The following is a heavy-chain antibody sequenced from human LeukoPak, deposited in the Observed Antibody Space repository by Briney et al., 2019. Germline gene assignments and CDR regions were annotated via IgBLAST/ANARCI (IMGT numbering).Heavy chain of an antibody. V-gene: IGHV4-39*07. CDR3: ARYVLRYLGPVGY. J-gene: IGHJ4*02. D-gene: IGHD3-9*01. CDR1: GGSISSSSYY. CDR2: IYYSGST. Sequence: PSETLSLTCTVPGGSISSSSYYWGWIRQPPGKGLEWIGSIYYSGSTYYNPSLKSRVTISVDTSKNQFSLKLSSVTAADTAVYYCARYVLRYLGPVGYWGQGTLVTVSS.